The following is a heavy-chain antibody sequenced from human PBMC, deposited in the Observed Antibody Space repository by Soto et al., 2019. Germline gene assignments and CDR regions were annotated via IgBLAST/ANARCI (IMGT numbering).Heavy chain of an antibody. J-gene: IGHJ4*02. V-gene: IGHV4-31*03. Sequence: SETLSLTCTVSGGSISSGGYYWSWIRQHPGKGLEWIGYIYYSGSTYYNPSLKSRVTISVDTSKNQFSLKLSSVTAADTAVYYCASAMVRGVTIDDWGQGTLVTVSS. CDR1: GGSISSGGYY. CDR3: ASAMVRGVTIDD. CDR2: IYYSGST. D-gene: IGHD3-10*01.